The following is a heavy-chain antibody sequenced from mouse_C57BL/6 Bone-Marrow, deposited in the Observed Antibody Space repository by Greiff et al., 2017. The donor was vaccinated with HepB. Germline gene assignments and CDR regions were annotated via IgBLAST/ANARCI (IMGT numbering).Heavy chain of an antibody. J-gene: IGHJ2*01. CDR2: IYPGGGYT. V-gene: IGHV1-63*01. CDR3: ARYSNYEGYFDY. CDR1: GYTFTNYW. Sequence: VHLVESGAELVRPGTSVKMSCKASGYTFTNYWIGWAKQRPGHGLEWIGDIYPGGGYTNYNEKFKGKATLTADKSSSTAYMQFSSLTSEDSAIYYCARYSNYEGYFDYWGQGTTLTVSS. D-gene: IGHD2-5*01.